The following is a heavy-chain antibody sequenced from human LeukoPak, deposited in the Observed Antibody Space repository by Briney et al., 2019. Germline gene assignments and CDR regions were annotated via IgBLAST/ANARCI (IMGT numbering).Heavy chain of an antibody. D-gene: IGHD2-15*01. Sequence: GGSLRLSCAASGFTFSDYYMSWIRQAPGKGQEWVSYISSSGSTIFYADSVKGRFTISRDNAKNSLYLQMNSLRAEDTAVYYYARGGGLGYCSGGSCLNGMDVWGQGTTVTVSS. CDR3: ARGGGLGYCSGGSCLNGMDV. CDR1: GFTFSDYY. V-gene: IGHV3-11*01. CDR2: ISSSGSTI. J-gene: IGHJ6*02.